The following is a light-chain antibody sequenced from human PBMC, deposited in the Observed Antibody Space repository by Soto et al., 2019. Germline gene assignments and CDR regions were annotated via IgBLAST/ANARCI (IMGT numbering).Light chain of an antibody. CDR2: KTS. Sequence: DIQMTQSPSTLPASVGDRVTITYRASQTINNWLAWYQQKPGKAPKLLIYKTSTLQSGVPSRFSGSGAGTELSLTISCLQPDDFATYYCQQYSSYSVYSFGQGTKVEIK. J-gene: IGKJ2*03. CDR3: QQYSSYSVYS. V-gene: IGKV1-5*03. CDR1: QTINNW.